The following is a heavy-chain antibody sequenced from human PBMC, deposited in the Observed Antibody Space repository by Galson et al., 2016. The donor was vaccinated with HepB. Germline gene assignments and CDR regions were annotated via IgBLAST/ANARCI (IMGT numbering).Heavy chain of an antibody. J-gene: IGHJ4*02. CDR2: IIPMLGTA. CDR3: ARESGWKLDY. CDR1: GDTFSKYA. V-gene: IGHV1-69*01. Sequence: VKVSCKASGDTFSKYAISWVRQAPGQGLERMGGIIPMLGTANYEQKFQGRVTITADESTSTAYMELSSLRPEDTAVYYCARESGWKLDYWGQGTLVTVSS. D-gene: IGHD6-19*01.